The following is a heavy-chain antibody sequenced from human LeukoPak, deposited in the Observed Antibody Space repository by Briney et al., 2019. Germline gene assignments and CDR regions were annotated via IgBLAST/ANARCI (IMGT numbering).Heavy chain of an antibody. CDR2: INHSGST. CDR1: GGSFSGYY. J-gene: IGHJ5*02. CDR3: ARVRAAAGTSWFDP. D-gene: IGHD6-13*01. V-gene: IGHV4-34*01. Sequence: KPSETLSLTCAVYGGSFSGYYWSWIRQPPGKGLEWIGEINHSGSTNYNPSLKSRVTISVDTSKNQFSLKLNSVTAADTAVYYCARVRAAAGTSWFDPRGQGTLVTVSS.